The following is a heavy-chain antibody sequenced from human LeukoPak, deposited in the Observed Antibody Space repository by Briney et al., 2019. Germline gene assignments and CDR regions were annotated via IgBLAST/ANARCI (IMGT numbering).Heavy chain of an antibody. J-gene: IGHJ4*02. CDR2: ISGSGGST. Sequence: HPGGSLRLSCATSGFAFSSFAMGWVRQAPGKGLEWVSAISGSGGSTYYADSVKGRFTISRDNSKNTLHLQMNSLRAGDTAVYYCARDTYYYDSSGYRTLGYWGQGTLVTVSS. D-gene: IGHD3-22*01. CDR1: GFAFSSFA. CDR3: ARDTYYYDSSGYRTLGY. V-gene: IGHV3-23*01.